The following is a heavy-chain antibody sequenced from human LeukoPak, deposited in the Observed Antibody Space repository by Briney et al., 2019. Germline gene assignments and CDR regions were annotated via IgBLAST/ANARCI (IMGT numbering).Heavy chain of an antibody. D-gene: IGHD4-17*01. Sequence: GVSLRLTCAASGFTFSSYSMNWVRQAPGKGLEWVSSISSSSSYIYYADSVKGRFTISRDNAKNSLYLQMNSLRAEDTAVYYCARALPDYGEPTELLWGQGTTVTVSS. CDR2: ISSSSSYI. CDR1: GFTFSSYS. CDR3: ARALPDYGEPTELL. V-gene: IGHV3-21*01. J-gene: IGHJ6*02.